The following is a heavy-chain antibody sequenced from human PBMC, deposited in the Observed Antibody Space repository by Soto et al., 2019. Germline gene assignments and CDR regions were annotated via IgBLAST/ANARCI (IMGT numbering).Heavy chain of an antibody. CDR3: ARRPLVRGIIPYYFDS. CDR2: IYYSGSA. J-gene: IGHJ4*02. Sequence: TSETLSLTCTVSGGSINNSSFYWGWVRQPPGKRLEWIGSIYYSGSAYYNPSLKSRLTISVDTSKNQFSLNLSSVTTADTAVYFCARRPLVRGIIPYYFDSWGQGTLVTVS. V-gene: IGHV4-39*01. D-gene: IGHD3-10*01. CDR1: GGSINNSSFY.